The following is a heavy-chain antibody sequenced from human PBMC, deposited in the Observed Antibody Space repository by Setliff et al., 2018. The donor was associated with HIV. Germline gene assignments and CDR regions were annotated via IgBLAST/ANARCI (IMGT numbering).Heavy chain of an antibody. CDR3: ARDRHSSGLGSYGP. V-gene: IGHV4-4*07. D-gene: IGHD3-10*01. Sequence: TLSLTCTISGGSFGVYRWSWIRQSAGRGLEWIGRIDSSGTTDYKPSLKGRVAISVDTSRNQFSLRVTSVTATDTAVYFCARDRHSSGLGSYGPWGPGILVTVSS. CDR2: IDSSGTT. CDR1: GGSFGVYR. J-gene: IGHJ5*02.